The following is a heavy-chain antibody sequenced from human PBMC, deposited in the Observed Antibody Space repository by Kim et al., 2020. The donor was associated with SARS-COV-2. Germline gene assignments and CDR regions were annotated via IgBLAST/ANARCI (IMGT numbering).Heavy chain of an antibody. J-gene: IGHJ4*02. CDR3: ARDVALAGTVLDY. V-gene: IGHV7-4-1*02. Sequence: YAQGFTGRFVFSLDTSVSTAYLQISSLKADDTAVYYCARDVALAGTVLDYWGQGALVTVSS. D-gene: IGHD1-1*01.